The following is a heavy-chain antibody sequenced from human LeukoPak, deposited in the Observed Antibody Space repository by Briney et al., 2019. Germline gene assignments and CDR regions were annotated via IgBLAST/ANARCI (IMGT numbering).Heavy chain of an antibody. CDR3: AKAPVTTCRGAYCYPFDY. CDR1: GFTLSGYA. CDR2: ISDSGNT. V-gene: IGHV3-23*01. Sequence: GGSLRLSCAASGFTLSGYAMSWVRQAPGKGLEGVSAISDSGNTYHADSVKGRFTISRDSSKNTLFLQMNRLRPEDAAVYYCAKAPVTTCRGAYCYPFDYWGQGTLVTVSS. D-gene: IGHD2-21*01. J-gene: IGHJ4*02.